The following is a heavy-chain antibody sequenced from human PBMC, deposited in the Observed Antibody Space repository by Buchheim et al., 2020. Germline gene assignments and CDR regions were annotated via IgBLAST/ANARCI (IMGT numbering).Heavy chain of an antibody. D-gene: IGHD3-10*01. CDR2: ISYDGSNK. V-gene: IGHV3-30-3*01. CDR1: GFTFSSYA. Sequence: QVQLVESGGGVVQPGRSLRLSCAASGFTFSSYAMHWVRQAPGKGLEWVAVISYDGSNKYYADSVKGRFTISRDNSKNTLSLQMNSLRAEDTAVYYCARFNSGSYYFDYWGQGTL. CDR3: ARFNSGSYYFDY. J-gene: IGHJ4*02.